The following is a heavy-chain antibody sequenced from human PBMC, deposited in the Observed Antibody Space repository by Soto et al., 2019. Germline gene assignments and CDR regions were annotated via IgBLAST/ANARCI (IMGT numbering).Heavy chain of an antibody. CDR1: GHNFTPYG. J-gene: IGHJ4*02. V-gene: IGHV1-18*04. CDR3: ARDLDPSGSYYTDY. CDR2: ISPWKGNT. D-gene: IGHD3-10*01. Sequence: ASVKVSCTASGHNFTPYGVNWVRQAPGQGLEWMGWISPWKGNTNYAQSFQGRVTMTTDTSTSTAYMELRSLTSDDTAVYYCARDLDPSGSYYTDYWGPGTLVT.